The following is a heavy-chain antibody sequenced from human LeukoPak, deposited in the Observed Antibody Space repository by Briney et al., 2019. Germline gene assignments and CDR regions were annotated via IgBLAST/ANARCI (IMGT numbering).Heavy chain of an antibody. D-gene: IGHD3-3*01. CDR2: IKQDGSEK. CDR3: ARDYDFWSVYYYYYMDV. J-gene: IGHJ6*03. Sequence: PGGSLRLSCAASGFTFSSYWMSWVRQAPGKGLEWVANIKQDGSEKYYVDSVKGRFTISRDNAKNSLYLQMNSLRAEDTAVYYCARDYDFWSVYYYYYMDVWGKGTTVTVSS. V-gene: IGHV3-7*01. CDR1: GFTFSSYW.